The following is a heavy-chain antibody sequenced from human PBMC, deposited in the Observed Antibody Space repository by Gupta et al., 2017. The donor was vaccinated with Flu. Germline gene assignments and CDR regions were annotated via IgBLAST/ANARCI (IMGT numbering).Heavy chain of an antibody. Sequence: QVQLVESGRGVVQPGRSLRLSCAASGFTFSSYGMHWVRQAPGKGLEWVAVIWYDGSNKYYADSVKGRFTISRDNSKNTLYLQMNSLRAEDTAVYYCAREGGGYGDYGDYWGQGTLVTVSS. J-gene: IGHJ4*02. V-gene: IGHV3-33*01. CDR1: GFTFSSYG. D-gene: IGHD4-17*01. CDR2: IWYDGSNK. CDR3: AREGGGYGDYGDY.